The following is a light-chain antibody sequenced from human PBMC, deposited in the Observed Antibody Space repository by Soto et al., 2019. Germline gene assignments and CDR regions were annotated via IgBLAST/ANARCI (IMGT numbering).Light chain of an antibody. V-gene: IGKV3-15*01. CDR2: DAS. CDR1: QSVDND. J-gene: IGKJ4*01. CDR3: QQYNNWPLT. Sequence: EIVMTQSPATLSVSPGDRATLSCRASQSVDNDLAWYQQKPGQPPRLLIYDASTRATGIPARFSGSQAGTEFTRTISSLLSEDFAVDFCQQYNNWPLTFGGGTKVETK.